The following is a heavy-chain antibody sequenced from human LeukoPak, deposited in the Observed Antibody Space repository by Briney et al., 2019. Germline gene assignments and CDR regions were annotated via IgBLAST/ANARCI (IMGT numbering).Heavy chain of an antibody. D-gene: IGHD4-17*01. CDR1: GFTFSSYS. V-gene: IGHV3-21*04. J-gene: IGHJ4*02. CDR3: AKVVGTVNIDY. CDR2: ISSSSSYI. Sequence: GGSLRLSCAASGFTFSSYSMNWVRQAPGKGLEWVSSISSSSSYIYYADSVKGRFTISRDNSKNTLYLQMNSLRAEDTAVYYCAKVVGTVNIDYWGQGTLVTVSS.